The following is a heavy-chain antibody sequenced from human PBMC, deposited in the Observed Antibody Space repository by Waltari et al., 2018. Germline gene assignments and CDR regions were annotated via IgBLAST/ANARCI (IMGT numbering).Heavy chain of an antibody. J-gene: IGHJ6*03. V-gene: IGHV4-38-2*02. Sequence: QVQLQESGPGLVKPSETLSLTCTVSGYSISSGYYWGWIRQPPGKGLAWIGSIYHSGSTYYNPSLKSRVTISVDTSKNQFSLKLSSVTAADTAVYYCARDSGSYYYYYYYMDVWGKGTTVTISS. CDR1: GYSISSGYY. CDR2: IYHSGST. CDR3: ARDSGSYYYYYYYMDV. D-gene: IGHD1-26*01.